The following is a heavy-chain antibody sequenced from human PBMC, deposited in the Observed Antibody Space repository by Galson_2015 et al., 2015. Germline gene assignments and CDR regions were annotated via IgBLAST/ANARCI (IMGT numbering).Heavy chain of an antibody. D-gene: IGHD6-19*01. CDR1: GYTLTELS. Sequence: SVKVSCKVSGYTLTELSMHWVRQAPGKGLEWMGGFDPGDSEIIYAEKFQGRATITADESTSTAYMELSSLRAEDTAVYYCASDSSGWYSLDYWGQGTLVTVSS. CDR2: FDPGDSEI. J-gene: IGHJ4*02. CDR3: ASDSSGWYSLDY. V-gene: IGHV1-24*01.